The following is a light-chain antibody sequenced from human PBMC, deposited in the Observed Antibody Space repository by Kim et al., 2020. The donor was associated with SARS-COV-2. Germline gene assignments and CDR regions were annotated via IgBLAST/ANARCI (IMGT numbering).Light chain of an antibody. Sequence: SYELTQPPSVSVSPGQTASITCSGEKLGDKYACWYQQKPGQSPVVVIYQDTHRPSGIPERFSGSNSGNTATLTISGTQATDEADYYCQAWDTNTARVFGG. CDR2: QDT. CDR3: QAWDTNTARV. J-gene: IGLJ3*02. CDR1: KLGDKY. V-gene: IGLV3-1*01.